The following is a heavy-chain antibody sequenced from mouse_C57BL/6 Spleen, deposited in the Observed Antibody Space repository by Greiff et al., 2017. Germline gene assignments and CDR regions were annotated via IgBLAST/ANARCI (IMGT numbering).Heavy chain of an antibody. CDR2: ISSGSSTI. Sequence: EVKLQESGGGLVKPGGSLKLSCAASGFTFSDYGMHWVRQAPEKGLEWVAYISSGSSTIYYADTVKGRFTISRDNAKNTLFLQMTSLRSEDTAMYYCARPYNWAWFAYWGQGTLVTVSA. CDR3: ARPYNWAWFAY. J-gene: IGHJ3*01. V-gene: IGHV5-17*01. CDR1: GFTFSDYG. D-gene: IGHD4-1*01.